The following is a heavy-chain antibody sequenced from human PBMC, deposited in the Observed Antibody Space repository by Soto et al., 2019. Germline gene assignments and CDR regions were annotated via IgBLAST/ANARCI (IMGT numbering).Heavy chain of an antibody. D-gene: IGHD3-3*01. CDR2: ISSSSSYI. CDR3: ASIFGVVRAPSYGMDV. V-gene: IGHV3-21*01. Sequence: GGSLRLSCAASGFTFSSYSMNWVRQAPGKGLEWVSSISSSSSYIYYADSVKGRFTISRDNAKNSLYLQMNSLRAEDTAVYYCASIFGVVRAPSYGMDVWGQGTTVTVS. J-gene: IGHJ6*02. CDR1: GFTFSSYS.